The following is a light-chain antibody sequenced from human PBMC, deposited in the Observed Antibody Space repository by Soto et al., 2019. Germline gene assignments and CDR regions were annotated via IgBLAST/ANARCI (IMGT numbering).Light chain of an antibody. J-gene: IGKJ1*01. CDR2: DAS. CDR3: QQYGNSRA. V-gene: IGKV3-20*01. CDR1: QSVSSSY. Sequence: EIVLTQSAGTLSLSPGERATLSCRASQSVSSSYLAWYQLKPGQAPRLLIYDASSRATGIPDRFSGSGSGTDFTLTISRLEPEDFAVYYCQQYGNSRAFGQGTKVDIK.